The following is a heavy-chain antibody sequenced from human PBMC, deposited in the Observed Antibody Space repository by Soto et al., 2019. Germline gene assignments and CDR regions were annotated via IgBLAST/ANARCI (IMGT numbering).Heavy chain of an antibody. CDR1: GGSISSSSYY. CDR2: IYYSGST. J-gene: IGHJ5*02. Sequence: PSETLSLTCTVSGGSISSSSYYWGWIRQPPGKGLEWIGSIYYSGSTYYNPSLKSRVTISVDTSKNQFSLKLSSVTAADTAVYYCARQVDYSGYPVSNWFDPWGQGTLVTVSS. CDR3: ARQVDYSGYPVSNWFDP. V-gene: IGHV4-39*01. D-gene: IGHD5-12*01.